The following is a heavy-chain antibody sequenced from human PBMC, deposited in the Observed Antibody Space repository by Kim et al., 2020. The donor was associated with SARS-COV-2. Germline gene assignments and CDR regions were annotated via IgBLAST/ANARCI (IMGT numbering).Heavy chain of an antibody. D-gene: IGHD3-10*01. J-gene: IGHJ5*02. CDR3: ARKERLWFGEPAPRMALDP. Sequence: SETLSLTCAVYGGSFSGYYWSWIRQPPGKGLEWIGEINHSGSTNYNPSLKSRVTISVDTSKNQFSLKLSSVTAADTAVYYCARKERLWFGEPAPRMALDPWGQGTLVTFSS. CDR1: GGSFSGYY. V-gene: IGHV4-34*01. CDR2: INHSGST.